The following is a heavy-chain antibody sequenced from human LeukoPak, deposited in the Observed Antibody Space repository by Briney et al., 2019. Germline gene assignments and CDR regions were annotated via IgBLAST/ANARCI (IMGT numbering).Heavy chain of an antibody. CDR3: ARQGAYSSAIGMGY. D-gene: IGHD6-19*01. J-gene: IGHJ4*02. V-gene: IGHV1-46*01. CDR2: INPSGGGT. CDR1: GGTFSNYA. Sequence: ASVKVSCKASGGTFSNYAISWVRQAPGQGLEWMGMINPSGGGTSYAQKFQGRVTMTRDTSTRTVYMEVSSLKPEDTAVYYCARQGAYSSAIGMGYWGQGTLVTVSS.